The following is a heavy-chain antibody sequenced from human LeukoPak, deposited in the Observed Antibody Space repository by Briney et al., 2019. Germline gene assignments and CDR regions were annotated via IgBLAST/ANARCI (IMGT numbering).Heavy chain of an antibody. J-gene: IGHJ6*03. CDR1: GGSFSGYS. V-gene: IGHV4-34*01. CDR2: ISHTGST. Sequence: SETLSLTCAVYGGSFSGYSWSWIRQSPEKGLEWIGEISHTGSTDYNPSLKSRVTISVDTSKNQFSLNLSSVTAADTAVYYCARRRVRGAVYYYYYMDVWGKGTTVTISS. D-gene: IGHD3-10*01. CDR3: ARRRVRGAVYYYYYMDV.